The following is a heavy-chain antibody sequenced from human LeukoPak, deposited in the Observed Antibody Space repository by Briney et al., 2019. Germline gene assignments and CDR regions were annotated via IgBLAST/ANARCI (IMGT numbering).Heavy chain of an antibody. CDR3: ASIFPVTTSFEKQVYYYYYGMDV. V-gene: IGHV1-46*01. CDR2: INPSGGST. J-gene: IGHJ6*02. D-gene: IGHD4-17*01. CDR1: GYTFTSYY. Sequence: ASVKVSCKASGYTFTSYYMHWVRQAPGQGLEWMGIINPSGGSTSYAQKFQGRVTMTRDTSTSTVYMELSSLRSEDTAVYYCASIFPVTTSFEKQVYYYYYGMDVWGQGTTVTVSS.